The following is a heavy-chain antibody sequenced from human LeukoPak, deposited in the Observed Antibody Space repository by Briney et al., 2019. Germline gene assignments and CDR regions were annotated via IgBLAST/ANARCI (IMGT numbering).Heavy chain of an antibody. CDR3: ARDGLTGRTDGTLDH. D-gene: IGHD1-20*01. CDR1: GFTFSHYS. V-gene: IGHV3-30-3*01. Sequence: GGSLRLSCVASGFTFSHYSLHWVRQAPGKGLEWVTLILYDGSKKYYTDSVRGRFTIYRDDSKNTLYLQMNSLRPEDTAIYYCARDGLTGRTDGTLDHWGQGTLVTVSS. J-gene: IGHJ4*02. CDR2: ILYDGSKK.